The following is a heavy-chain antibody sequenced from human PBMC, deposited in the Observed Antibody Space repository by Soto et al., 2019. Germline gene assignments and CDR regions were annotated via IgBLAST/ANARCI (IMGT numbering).Heavy chain of an antibody. J-gene: IGHJ5*02. CDR1: GYSFTGYY. V-gene: IGHV1-46*01. CDR2: INPSGGNT. Sequence: QVQLVQSGAEVKKPGASVKVSCKASGYSFTGYYMHWVRQAPGQGLEWMGIINPSGGNTIYAQKFQGRVTMTRDTSTSTVYMELSSLRSEDTAVYYCARGSGVVRDGWGWFDPWGQGTLVTVSS. D-gene: IGHD3-3*01. CDR3: ARGSGVVRDGWGWFDP.